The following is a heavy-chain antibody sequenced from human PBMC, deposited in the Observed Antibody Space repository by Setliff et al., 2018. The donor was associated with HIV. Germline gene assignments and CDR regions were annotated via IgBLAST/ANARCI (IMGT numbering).Heavy chain of an antibody. CDR3: ARGGGSRAATSSYYYMDV. CDR2: IYYSGST. V-gene: IGHV4-61*08. CDR1: GGVSGGDMGVHD. J-gene: IGHJ6*03. D-gene: IGHD2-15*01. Sequence: SETLSLTCSVSGGVSGGDMGVHDWSWIRQPPGKGLEWIGYIYYSGSTNYNPSLKSRVTISVDTSKNQFSLKLSSVTAADTAVYYCARGGGSRAATSSYYYMDVWGKGTTVTVSS.